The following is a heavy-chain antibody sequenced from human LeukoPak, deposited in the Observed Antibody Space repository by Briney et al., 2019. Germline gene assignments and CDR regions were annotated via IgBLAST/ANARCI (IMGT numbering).Heavy chain of an antibody. CDR2: ISYDGSNK. V-gene: IGHV3-30*18. Sequence: GGSLRLSCAASGFTFSSYGMHWVRQAPGKGLEWVAVISYDGSNKYYADSVKGRFTISRDNSKNTLYLQMNSLRAEDTAVYYCAKDYKYAFDNWGQGTLVTVSS. CDR3: AKDYKYAFDN. D-gene: IGHD5-24*01. CDR1: GFTFSSYG. J-gene: IGHJ4*02.